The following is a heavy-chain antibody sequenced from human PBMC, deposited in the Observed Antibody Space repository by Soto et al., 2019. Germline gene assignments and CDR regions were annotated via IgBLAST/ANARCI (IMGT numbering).Heavy chain of an antibody. CDR2: IYYSGST. J-gene: IGHJ3*02. CDR3: ARETYYYGSGSYSNI. V-gene: IGHV4-59*13. CDR1: GGSISSYY. D-gene: IGHD3-10*01. Sequence: SETLSLTCTVSGGSISSYYWSWIRQPPGKGLGWIGYIYYSGSTNYNPSLKSRVTISVDTSKNQFSLKLSSVTAADTAVYYCARETYYYGSGSYSNIWGQGTMVTVSS.